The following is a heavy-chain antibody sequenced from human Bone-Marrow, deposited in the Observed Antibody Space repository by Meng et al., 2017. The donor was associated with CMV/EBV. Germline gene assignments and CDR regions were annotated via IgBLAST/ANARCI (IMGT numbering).Heavy chain of an antibody. CDR1: GGSFSGYY. V-gene: IGHV4-34*01. D-gene: IGHD2-2*01. J-gene: IGHJ6*02. CDR3: ARGGYCSSTSCYLGVYYYYYGMDV. CDR2: INHSGST. Sequence: SETLSLTCVVYGGSFSGYYWSWIRQPPGKGLEWIGEINHSGSTNYNPSLKSRVTISVDTSKNQFSLKLSSVTAADTAVYYCARGGYCSSTSCYLGVYYYYYGMDVWGQGTTVTVSS.